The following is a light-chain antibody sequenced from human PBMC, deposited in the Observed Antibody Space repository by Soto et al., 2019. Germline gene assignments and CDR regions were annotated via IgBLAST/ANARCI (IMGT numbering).Light chain of an antibody. CDR3: MQGTHWPPT. V-gene: IGKV2-30*01. CDR1: QSLVYRDGNAY. Sequence: DVVMTQSPLSLPVTLGQPASISCRSSQSLVYRDGNAYLNWFQQRPGQSPRRLIYKASNRDSGVPDRLSGSGSGTDFTLQINRVEAEDVGVYYCMQGTHWPPTFGRGTRVEIK. J-gene: IGKJ1*01. CDR2: KAS.